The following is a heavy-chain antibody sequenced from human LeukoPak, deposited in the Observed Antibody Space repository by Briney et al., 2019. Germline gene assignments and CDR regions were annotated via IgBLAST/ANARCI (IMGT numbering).Heavy chain of an antibody. CDR1: GFTLSTYG. V-gene: IGHV3-33*01. D-gene: IGHD6-13*01. CDR3: ARAGGIAAAGMYYYTMDV. CDR2: MWHDGSKK. Sequence: GGSLSLSCAASGFTLSTYGMHWVRQAPGKGLEWVAVMWHDGSKKYYADSVKGRFTISRDNSMHTLYLQMNSLRAEDTAVYSCARAGGIAAAGMYYYTMDVWGQGTTVTVSS. J-gene: IGHJ6*02.